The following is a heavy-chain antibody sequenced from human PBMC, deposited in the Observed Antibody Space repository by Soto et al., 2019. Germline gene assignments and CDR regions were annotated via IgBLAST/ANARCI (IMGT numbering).Heavy chain of an antibody. Sequence: GGSLRLSCEASGFTFSSYAMSWVRQAPGKGLEWVSGISGGGSTTYYADSVKGRFTISRDNSKNTLYLQLNSLRAEDTAVYYCARGALHLEWLPNFDYWGQGTLVTVSS. CDR2: ISGGGSTT. CDR1: GFTFSSYA. J-gene: IGHJ4*02. CDR3: ARGALHLEWLPNFDY. D-gene: IGHD3-3*01. V-gene: IGHV3-23*01.